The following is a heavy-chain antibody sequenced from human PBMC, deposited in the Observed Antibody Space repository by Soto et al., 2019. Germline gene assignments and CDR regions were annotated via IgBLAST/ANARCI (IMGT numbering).Heavy chain of an antibody. CDR3: ARDGVLPGIAAAGHYYYYYGMDV. V-gene: IGHV3-33*01. CDR1: GFPFSRYD. J-gene: IGHJ6*02. CDR2: LWFDGSNE. Sequence: PWGSLRLSCAASGFPFSRYDMHWVRQAPGKGLEWVAVLWFDGSNEYYADSVKGRFTISRDNSKNTLYLQMNSLRAEDTAVYYCARDGVLPGIAAAGHYYYYYGMDVWGQGTTVTVSS. D-gene: IGHD6-13*01.